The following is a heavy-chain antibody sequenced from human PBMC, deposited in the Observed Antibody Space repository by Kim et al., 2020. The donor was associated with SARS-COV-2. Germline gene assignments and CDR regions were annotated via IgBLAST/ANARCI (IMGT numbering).Heavy chain of an antibody. V-gene: IGHV4-4*08. CDR3: AREGSSGGYFDY. J-gene: IGHJ4*02. D-gene: IGHD6-19*01. Sequence: YNPSLKSRVTISVDTSKNQFSLKLSSVTAADTAVYYCAREGSSGGYFDYWGQGTLVTVSS.